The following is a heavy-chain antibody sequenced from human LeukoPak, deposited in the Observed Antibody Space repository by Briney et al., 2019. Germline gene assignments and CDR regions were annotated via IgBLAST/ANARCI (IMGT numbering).Heavy chain of an antibody. D-gene: IGHD3-3*01. J-gene: IGHJ4*02. Sequence: ASVKVSCKASGYTFPSYGISWVRQAPGQGLEWMGWISAYNGNTNYAQKLQGRVTMTTDTSTSTAYMELRSLRSDDTAVYYCASYRPYYDFWSGYYDYWGQGTLVTVSS. V-gene: IGHV1-18*01. CDR1: GYTFPSYG. CDR3: ASYRPYYDFWSGYYDY. CDR2: ISAYNGNT.